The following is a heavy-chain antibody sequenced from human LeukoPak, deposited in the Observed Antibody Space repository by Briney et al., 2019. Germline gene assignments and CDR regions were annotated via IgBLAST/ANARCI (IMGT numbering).Heavy chain of an antibody. CDR1: GFTISSDYY. J-gene: IGHJ4*02. CDR3: ARDLRSGVLEGIYY. CDR2: NYHGGST. D-gene: IGHD2-8*01. Sequence: SETLSLTCAVSGFTISSDYYWGWIREPPGEGLGWIGSNYHGGSTYYIPSLKGRVTISVDKSKTQLSLQLSCVTDTDTDVYYFARDLRSGVLEGIYYWGQGALVSVSS. V-gene: IGHV4-38-2*02.